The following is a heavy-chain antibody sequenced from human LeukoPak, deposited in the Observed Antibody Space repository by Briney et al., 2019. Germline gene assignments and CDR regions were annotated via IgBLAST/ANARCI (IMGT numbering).Heavy chain of an antibody. Sequence: SQTLSLTCAISGDSVTSNSAAWIWIRQSSSRDLEWLSRTYYRSKWYNDYAVSVKSRININTDTSKNQFSLQLNSVTPEDTAVYYCARVMYYYGSGSPGYYYGMDVWGQATTVTVSS. D-gene: IGHD3-10*01. CDR2: TYYRSKWYN. J-gene: IGHJ6*02. CDR3: ARVMYYYGSGSPGYYYGMDV. V-gene: IGHV6-1*01. CDR1: GDSVTSNSAA.